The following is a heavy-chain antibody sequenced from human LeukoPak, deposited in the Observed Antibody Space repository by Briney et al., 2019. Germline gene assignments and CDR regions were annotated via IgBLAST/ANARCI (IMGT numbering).Heavy chain of an antibody. CDR1: GFTFSSYA. CDR3: AKSGYSSSSSYLYYYYGMDV. CDR2: ISGSGGGT. D-gene: IGHD6-6*01. Sequence: PGGSLRLSCAASGFTFSSYAMSWVRQAPGKGLEWVSVISGSGGGTYYADSVKGRFTISRDNSKNTLYLQMNSLRVEDTAVYYCAKSGYSSSSSYLYYYYGMDVWGQGTTVTVSS. V-gene: IGHV3-23*01. J-gene: IGHJ6*02.